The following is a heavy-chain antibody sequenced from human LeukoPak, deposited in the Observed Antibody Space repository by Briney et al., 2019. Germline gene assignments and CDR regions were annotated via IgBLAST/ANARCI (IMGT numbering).Heavy chain of an antibody. CDR3: VKDKGSGSYYNAPALGAFDI. J-gene: IGHJ3*02. D-gene: IGHD3-10*01. Sequence: PGGSLRLSCAASGFTFSSYSMNWVRQAPGKGLEWVSAISGSGGSTYYADSVKGRFTISRDNSKNTLYLQMNSLRAEDTAVYYCVKDKGSGSYYNAPALGAFDIWGQGTMVTVSS. V-gene: IGHV3-23*01. CDR1: GFTFSSYS. CDR2: ISGSGGST.